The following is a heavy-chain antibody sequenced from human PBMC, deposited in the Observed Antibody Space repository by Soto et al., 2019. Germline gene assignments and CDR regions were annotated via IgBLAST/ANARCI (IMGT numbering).Heavy chain of an antibody. CDR1: GYTLTELS. CDR3: ATEPIQLERSDFFDY. J-gene: IGHJ4*02. V-gene: IGHV1-24*01. CDR2: FDPEDGET. D-gene: IGHD1-1*01. Sequence: ASVKVSCNVSGYTLTELSMHLVRQAPGKGLEWMGGFDPEDGETIYAQKFQGRVTMTEDTSTDTAYMELSSLRSEDTAVYYCATEPIQLERSDFFDYWGQGTLVTVSS.